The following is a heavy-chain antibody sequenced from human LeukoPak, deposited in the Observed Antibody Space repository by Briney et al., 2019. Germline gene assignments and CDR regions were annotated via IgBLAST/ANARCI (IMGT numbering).Heavy chain of an antibody. CDR2: IKQDGSEQ. V-gene: IGHV3-7*01. J-gene: IGHJ4*02. D-gene: IGHD2-2*01. CDR1: GFTFSHYW. Sequence: GGSLRLSCAASGFTFSHYWMTWVRQAPGKGLEWVANIKQDGSEQYYVDSVKGRFTISRDNAKNSLYLQMNSLRVEVTAVYYCARDRCSSTSCFYDYWGQGTLVTVSS. CDR3: ARDRCSSTSCFYDY.